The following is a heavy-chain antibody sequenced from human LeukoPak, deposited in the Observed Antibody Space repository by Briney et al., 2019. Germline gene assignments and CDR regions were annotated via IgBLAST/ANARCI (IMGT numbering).Heavy chain of an antibody. CDR1: GGTFSSYA. V-gene: IGHV1-69*05. D-gene: IGHD3-3*01. CDR3: ARSHYDFWSANWFDP. Sequence: GSSVKVSCKASGGTFSSYAISWVRQAPGQGLEWMGGIIPIFGTANYAQKFQGRVTITTDESTSTAYMELSRLRSEDTAVYYCARSHYDFWSANWFDPWGQGTLVTASS. CDR2: IIPIFGTA. J-gene: IGHJ5*02.